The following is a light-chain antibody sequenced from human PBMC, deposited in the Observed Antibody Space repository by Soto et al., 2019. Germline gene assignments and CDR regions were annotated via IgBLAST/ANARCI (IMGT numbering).Light chain of an antibody. J-gene: IGLJ1*01. CDR1: SSDVGGYNS. V-gene: IGLV2-14*01. CDR2: EVS. CDR3: SSYTTSSTLV. Sequence: QSALTQPRSVSGSPGQSVTISCTGTSSDVGGYNSVSWYQQHPGKAPKIMIFEVSNRPSGVSNRFSGSTSGNTASLTISELQTEDEADYYCSSYTTSSTLVFGIGTKVTVL.